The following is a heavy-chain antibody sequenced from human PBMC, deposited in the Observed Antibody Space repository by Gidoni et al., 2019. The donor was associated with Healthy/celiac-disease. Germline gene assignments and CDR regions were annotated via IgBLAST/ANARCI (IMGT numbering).Heavy chain of an antibody. Sequence: QVQLQESGPGLVKPSETLSLTCTVSGGSISSYYWSWIRQPPGKGLEWIGYIYYSGSTNYNPSLKSRVTISVDTSKNQFSLKLSSVTAADTAVYYCAREGSYYYDSSGYYFNWFDPWGQGTLVTVSS. CDR1: GGSISSYY. D-gene: IGHD3-22*01. V-gene: IGHV4-59*01. J-gene: IGHJ5*02. CDR3: AREGSYYYDSSGYYFNWFDP. CDR2: IYYSGST.